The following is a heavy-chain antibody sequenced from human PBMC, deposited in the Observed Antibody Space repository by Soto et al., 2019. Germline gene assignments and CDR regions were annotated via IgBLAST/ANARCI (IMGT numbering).Heavy chain of an antibody. CDR1: GGTFSSYA. Sequence: QVQLVQSGAEVKKPGSSVKVSCKASGGTFSSYAISWVRQAPGQGLEWMGGIIPIFGTANYAQKFQGRVTITTDESTSTAYMELSSLRSEDTAVHYCARGRTRYSYEKYYYHGMDVWGQGTTVTVSS. D-gene: IGHD5-18*01. V-gene: IGHV1-69*01. CDR2: IIPIFGTA. CDR3: ARGRTRYSYEKYYYHGMDV. J-gene: IGHJ6*02.